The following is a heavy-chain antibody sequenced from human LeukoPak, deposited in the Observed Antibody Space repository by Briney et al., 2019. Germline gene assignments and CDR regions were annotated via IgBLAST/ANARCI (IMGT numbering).Heavy chain of an antibody. CDR1: GGSISSYY. V-gene: IGHV4-59*08. J-gene: IGHJ3*02. D-gene: IGHD2-8*01. Sequence: SETLSLTCTVSGGSISSYYWSWIRQPPGKGLEWIGYIYYSGSTNYNPSLKSRVTISVDTSKNQFSLKLSSVTAADTAVYYCAKYGTNGWNDAFDIWGQGTMVTVSS. CDR3: AKYGTNGWNDAFDI. CDR2: IYYSGST.